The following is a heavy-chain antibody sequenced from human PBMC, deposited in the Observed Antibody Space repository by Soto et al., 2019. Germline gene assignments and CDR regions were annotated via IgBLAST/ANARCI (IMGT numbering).Heavy chain of an antibody. V-gene: IGHV3-30-3*01. J-gene: IGHJ3*02. D-gene: IGHD2-21*01. Sequence: GGSLRLSCAASGFTFSSYAMHWVRQAPGKGLEWVAVISYDGSNKYYADSVKGRFTISRDNSKNTLYLQMNSLRAEDTAVYYCARGDQVKSSDAFDIWGQGTMVTVSS. CDR3: ARGDQVKSSDAFDI. CDR1: GFTFSSYA. CDR2: ISYDGSNK.